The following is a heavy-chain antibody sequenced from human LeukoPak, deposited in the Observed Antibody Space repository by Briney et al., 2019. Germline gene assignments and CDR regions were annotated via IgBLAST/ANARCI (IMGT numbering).Heavy chain of an antibody. CDR3: ARDVNFEDYGDSNSDY. CDR2: INPSGGST. J-gene: IGHJ4*02. D-gene: IGHD4-17*01. V-gene: IGHV1-46*01. CDR1: GYTFTSYY. Sequence: GASVKVSCKASGYTFTSYYMHWVRQAPGQGLEWMGIINPSGGSTSYAQKFQGRVTMTRDTSTSTVYMELSSLRPEDTAVYYCARDVNFEDYGDSNSDYWGQGTLVTVSS.